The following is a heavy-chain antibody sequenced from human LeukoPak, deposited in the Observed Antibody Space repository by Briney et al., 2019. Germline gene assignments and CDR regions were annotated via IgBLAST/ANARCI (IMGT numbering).Heavy chain of an antibody. J-gene: IGHJ4*02. V-gene: IGHV1-2*02. CDR1: GYIFTDYY. CDR3: ARDRRWELLDY. D-gene: IGHD1-26*01. CDR2: INPNSGGT. Sequence: ASVKVSCKASGYIFTDYYMHRVRQAPGQGLEWMGWINPNSGGTNYAQNFQGRVTMTRDTSISTAYMELSRLRSDDTAVYYCARDRRWELLDYWGQGTLVTVSS.